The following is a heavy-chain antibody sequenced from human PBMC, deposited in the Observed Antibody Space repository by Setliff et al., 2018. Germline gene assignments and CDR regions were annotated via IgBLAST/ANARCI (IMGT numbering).Heavy chain of an antibody. CDR1: GGSMNSYY. CDR2: IYDTGST. J-gene: IGHJ4*02. Sequence: SETLSLTCTVSGGSMNSYYLSWIRQPPGKGLEWIGDIYDTGSTNYNPSLKSRVTISVDTSKNQFSLKLSSVTAADTAVYYCARHPQNFLVVTPVYYFDYWGQGTLVTVSS. CDR3: ARHPQNFLVVTPVYYFDY. V-gene: IGHV4-59*08. D-gene: IGHD2-21*02.